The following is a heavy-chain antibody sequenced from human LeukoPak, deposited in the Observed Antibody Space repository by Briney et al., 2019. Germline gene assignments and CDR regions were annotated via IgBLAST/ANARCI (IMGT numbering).Heavy chain of an antibody. CDR2: MWYDGSNK. CDR3: ARDASRYDFWSGPPDY. CDR1: GFTFSSYG. Sequence: PGGSLRLSCAASGFTFSSYGMHWVRQAPGKGLEWVAVMWYDGSNKYYADSVKGRFTISRDNSKNTLYLQMNSLRAEDTAVYYCARDASRYDFWSGPPDYWGQGTLVTVSS. J-gene: IGHJ4*02. V-gene: IGHV3-33*01. D-gene: IGHD3-3*01.